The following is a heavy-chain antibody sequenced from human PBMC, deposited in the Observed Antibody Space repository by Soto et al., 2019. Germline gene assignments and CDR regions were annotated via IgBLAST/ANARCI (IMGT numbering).Heavy chain of an antibody. Sequence: VQLVQSGAEVKRPGSSVKVSWKASGGAFNNYAIYWVRQAPGQGLEWLGSIVPVFPSVYYAPRFQGRLTIAADGSTDTVYMMLTSLKSEDTAVYYCAREMPSTAAAYFYYGLNVWGQGTSVTVSS. V-gene: IGHV1-69*01. D-gene: IGHD6-13*01. CDR3: AREMPSTAAAYFYYGLNV. CDR2: IVPVFPSV. J-gene: IGHJ6*02. CDR1: GGAFNNYA.